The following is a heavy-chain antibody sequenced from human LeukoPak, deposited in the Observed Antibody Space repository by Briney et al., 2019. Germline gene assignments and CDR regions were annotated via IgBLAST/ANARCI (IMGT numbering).Heavy chain of an antibody. CDR2: INHSGST. J-gene: IGHJ5*02. Sequence: SETLSLTCAVYGGSFSGYYWSWIRQPPGKGLEWIGEINHSGSTNYNPSLKSRVTISVDTSKNQFSLKLSSVTAADTAVYYCARDQDSSGYNWFDPWGQGTLVTVSS. D-gene: IGHD3-22*01. CDR3: ARDQDSSGYNWFDP. CDR1: GGSFSGYY. V-gene: IGHV4-34*01.